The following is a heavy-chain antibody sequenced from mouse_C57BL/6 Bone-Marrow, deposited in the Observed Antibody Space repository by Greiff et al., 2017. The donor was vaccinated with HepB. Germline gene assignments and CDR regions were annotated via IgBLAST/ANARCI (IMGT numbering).Heavy chain of an antibody. CDR2: IYPGDGDT. CDR3: ARLWMGRIAY. D-gene: IGHD1-1*02. CDR1: GYAFSSYW. V-gene: IGHV1-80*01. J-gene: IGHJ3*01. Sequence: VQVVESGAELVKPGASVKISCKASGYAFSSYWMNWVKQRPGKGLEWIGQIYPGDGDTNYNGKFKGKATLTADKSSSTAYMQLSSLTSEDSAVYFCARLWMGRIAYWGQGTLVTVSA.